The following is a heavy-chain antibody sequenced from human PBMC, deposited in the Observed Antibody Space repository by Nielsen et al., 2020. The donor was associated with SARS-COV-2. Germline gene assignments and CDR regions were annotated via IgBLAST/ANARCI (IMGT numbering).Heavy chain of an antibody. CDR1: GFTFSSYS. CDR2: ISSSSSYT. CDR3: ARAASNYHGEDY. Sequence: GESLKISCAASGFTFSSYSMNWVRQAPGKGLEWVSYISSSSSYTNYADSVKGRFTISRDNAKNSLYLQMNSLRAEDTAVYYCARAASNYHGEDYWGQGTLVTISS. J-gene: IGHJ4*02. D-gene: IGHD4-11*01. V-gene: IGHV3-21*05.